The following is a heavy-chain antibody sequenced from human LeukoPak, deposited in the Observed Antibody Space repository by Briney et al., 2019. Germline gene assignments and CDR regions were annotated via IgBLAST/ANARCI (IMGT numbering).Heavy chain of an antibody. Sequence: ASVKVSCRASGYTFTGSYMHWVRQAPGQGLEWVGWINLNSGGTNYAQKFQGRVTMTRDTSISTAYMELSSLRSDDTAVYYCARPSGGSGRWGDNWFDPWCQGTLVTVSS. V-gene: IGHV1-2*02. D-gene: IGHD3-10*01. J-gene: IGHJ5*02. CDR1: GYTFTGSY. CDR3: ARPSGGSGRWGDNWFDP. CDR2: INLNSGGT.